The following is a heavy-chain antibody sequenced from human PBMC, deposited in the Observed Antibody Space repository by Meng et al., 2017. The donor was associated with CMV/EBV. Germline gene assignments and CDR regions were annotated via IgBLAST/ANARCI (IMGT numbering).Heavy chain of an antibody. CDR2: ISSSSSYI. CDR1: GFTFSSYS. Sequence: GESLKISCAASGFTFSSYSMNWVRQAPGKGLEWVSSISSSSSYIYYADSMKGRFTISRDNAKNSLYLQMNSLRAEDTAVYYCARESGYCFDYWGQGTLVTVSS. CDR3: ARESGYCFDY. J-gene: IGHJ4*02. D-gene: IGHD3-3*01. V-gene: IGHV3-21*01.